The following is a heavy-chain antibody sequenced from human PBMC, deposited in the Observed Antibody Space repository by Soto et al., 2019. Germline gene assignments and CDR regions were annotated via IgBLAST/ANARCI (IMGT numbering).Heavy chain of an antibody. V-gene: IGHV4-59*08. CDR1: GGSISSYY. J-gene: IGHJ6*02. CDR3: ARQGFGPLHGLVDV. Sequence: QVQLQESGPGLVKPSETLSLSCTVSGGSISSYYWCWFRPSPGKRMEWIGYVHHSWGSSYNPSLRSRVAISPDTSKSQFSLKVTAVTATDTAVYYCARQGFGPLHGLVDVWGPGATVTVSS. D-gene: IGHD3-10*01. CDR2: VHHSWGS.